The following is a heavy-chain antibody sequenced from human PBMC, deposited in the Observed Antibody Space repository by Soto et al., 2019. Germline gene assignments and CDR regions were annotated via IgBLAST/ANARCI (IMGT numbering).Heavy chain of an antibody. V-gene: IGHV1-69*01. CDR1: GVTFSTSG. Sequence: QVQLVQSGAEVKKPGSSLKVSCKTSGVTFSTSGISWVRQGPGQGLEWMGGSIPLFGTPKYARKFQGRVSITADDSATTTYLELSGLSSDDTAIYYCARVSPSTCGGGNCYRLDSYFDSWGQGSQVVVSS. D-gene: IGHD2-21*01. CDR2: SIPLFGTP. CDR3: ARVSPSTCGGGNCYRLDSYFDS. J-gene: IGHJ4*03.